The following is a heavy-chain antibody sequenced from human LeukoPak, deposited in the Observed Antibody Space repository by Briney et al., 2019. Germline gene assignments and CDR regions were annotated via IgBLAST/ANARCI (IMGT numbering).Heavy chain of an antibody. V-gene: IGHV3-21*01. CDR1: GFTFSNYN. CDR2: ISYSSSYI. CDR3: ARIAVTYTFDY. D-gene: IGHD4-17*01. J-gene: IGHJ4*02. Sequence: GGSLRLSCAASGFTFSNYNMNWVRQAPGEGLEWVSSISYSSSYIYYADSVKGRFTISRDNAKNSLYLQMNSLRAEDTAVYYCARIAVTYTFDYWGQGTLVTVSS.